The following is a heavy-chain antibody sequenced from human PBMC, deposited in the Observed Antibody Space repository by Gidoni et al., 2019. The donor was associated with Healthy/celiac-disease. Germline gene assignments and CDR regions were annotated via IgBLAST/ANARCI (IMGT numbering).Heavy chain of an antibody. CDR1: D. V-gene: IGHV1-8*01. CDR3: ARGHRYYYDSSGSNWDY. J-gene: IGHJ4*02. Sequence: DINLVRQATGQGLEWMGWMKPNSGNTGYAQKFQGRVTMTRNTSISTAYMELSSLRSEDTSVYYCARGHRYYYDSSGSNWDYWGQGTLVTVSS. D-gene: IGHD3-22*01. CDR2: MKPNSGNT.